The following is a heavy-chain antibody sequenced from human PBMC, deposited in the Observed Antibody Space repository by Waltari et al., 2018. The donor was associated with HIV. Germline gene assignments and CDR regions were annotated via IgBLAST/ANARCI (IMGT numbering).Heavy chain of an antibody. CDR1: GGTFISYS. D-gene: IGHD3-10*01. Sequence: SSVKVSCKASGGTFISYSINWVRQVPGQGLEWLGRIIPMSGTANNAQKFQGRITITADESTSTAYMELRNLKSDDTAVYFCASARETMGVDFDSWGQGTLVNVSS. J-gene: IGHJ4*02. CDR2: IIPMSGTA. CDR3: ASARETMGVDFDS. V-gene: IGHV1-69*15.